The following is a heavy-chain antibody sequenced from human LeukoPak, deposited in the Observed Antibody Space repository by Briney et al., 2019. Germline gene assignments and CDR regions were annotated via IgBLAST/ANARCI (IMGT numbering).Heavy chain of an antibody. CDR3: ARGLFYDILTGYLSFDI. V-gene: IGHV4-39*07. D-gene: IGHD3-9*01. Sequence: SETLSLTCTVSGGSISSSSYYWGWIRQPLGKGLEWIGSIYYSGSTYYNPSLKSRVTISVDRSKNQFSLKLSSVTAADTAVYYCARGLFYDILTGYLSFDIWGQGTMVTVSS. CDR1: GGSISSSSYY. J-gene: IGHJ3*02. CDR2: IYYSGST.